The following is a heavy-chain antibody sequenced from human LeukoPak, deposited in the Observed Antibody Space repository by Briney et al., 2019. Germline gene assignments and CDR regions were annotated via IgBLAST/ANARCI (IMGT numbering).Heavy chain of an antibody. J-gene: IGHJ3*02. D-gene: IGHD3-22*01. CDR1: GYSISSGYY. V-gene: IGHV4-38-2*02. Sequence: SETLSLTCTVSGYSISSGYYWGWIRQPPGKGLEWIGSIYHSGSTYYNPSLKSRVTISVDTSKNQFSLKLSSVTAADTAVYYCARAWGYYDSSGYPPDAFDIWGQGTMVTVSS. CDR2: IYHSGST. CDR3: ARAWGYYDSSGYPPDAFDI.